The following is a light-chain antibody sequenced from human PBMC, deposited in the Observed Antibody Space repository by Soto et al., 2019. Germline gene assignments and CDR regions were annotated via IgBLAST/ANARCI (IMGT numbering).Light chain of an antibody. V-gene: IGKV3-20*01. CDR3: QQYGSSPPST. Sequence: EIVLTQSPGTLSLSPGERATLSCRASQSVSSSYLAWYQQKPGQAPRLLIYGASSRATGIPDRFSGSGSGTAFTLTISSREPDDFALYYCQQYGSSPPSTFGQGTKLEIK. J-gene: IGKJ2*01. CDR2: GAS. CDR1: QSVSSSY.